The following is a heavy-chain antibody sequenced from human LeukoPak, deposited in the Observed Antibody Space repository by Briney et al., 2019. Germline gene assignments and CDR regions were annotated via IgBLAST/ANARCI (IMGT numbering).Heavy chain of an antibody. CDR2: IYSGGST. V-gene: IGHV3-66*01. Sequence: PGGSLRLSCAASGFTFSRNWMHWVRQAPGKGLEWVSVIYSGGSTYYADSVKGRFTISRDNSKNTLYLQMNSLRAEDTAVYYCAKDLWVDWGQGTLVTVSS. CDR3: AKDLWVD. J-gene: IGHJ4*02. D-gene: IGHD1-26*01. CDR1: GFTFSRNW.